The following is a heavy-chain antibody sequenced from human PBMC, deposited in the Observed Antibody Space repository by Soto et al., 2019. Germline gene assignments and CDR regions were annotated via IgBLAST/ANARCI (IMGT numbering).Heavy chain of an antibody. Sequence: SETLSLTCTVSGGSISSYYWSWIRQPPGKGLEWIGYIYYSGSTNYNPSLKSRVTISVDTSKNQFSLKLSSVTAADTAVYYCARHGYSTGSYWFDPWGQGTLVTVSS. CDR1: GGSISSYY. CDR3: ARHGYSTGSYWFDP. J-gene: IGHJ5*02. CDR2: IYYSGST. V-gene: IGHV4-59*08. D-gene: IGHD6-19*01.